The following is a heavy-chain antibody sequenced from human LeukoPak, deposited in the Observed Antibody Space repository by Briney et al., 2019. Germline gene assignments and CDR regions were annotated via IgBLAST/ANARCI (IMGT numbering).Heavy chain of an antibody. Sequence: SETLSLTCTVSGGPISSYYWSWIRQPPGKGLEWIGYIYYSGSTNYNPSLKSRVTISVDTSKNQFSLKLSSVTAADTAVYYCARANLHYYDSSGYYQPRPYFDYWGQGTLVTVSS. J-gene: IGHJ4*02. D-gene: IGHD3-22*01. CDR1: GGPISSYY. CDR3: ARANLHYYDSSGYYQPRPYFDY. V-gene: IGHV4-59*08. CDR2: IYYSGST.